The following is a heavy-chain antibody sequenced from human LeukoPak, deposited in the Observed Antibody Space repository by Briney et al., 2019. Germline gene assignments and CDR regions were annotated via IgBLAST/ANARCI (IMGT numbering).Heavy chain of an antibody. CDR2: ISISGGTI. CDR1: GFTFTDYW. D-gene: IGHD3-3*01. Sequence: PGGSLRLSCAASGFTFTDYWMSWIRQAPGKGLEWISYISISGGTIYYAESMKGRFTISRDNAKSSLYLQMNSLRGEDTAVYYCAREAGMAIFGVVNSDYWGQGTLVTVSS. CDR3: AREAGMAIFGVVNSDY. V-gene: IGHV3-11*04. J-gene: IGHJ4*02.